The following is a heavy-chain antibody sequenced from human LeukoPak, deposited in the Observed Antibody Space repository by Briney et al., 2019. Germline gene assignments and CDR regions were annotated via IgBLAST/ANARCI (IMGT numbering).Heavy chain of an antibody. CDR2: ISGSGGST. Sequence: PGGSLRLSCAASGFTFSSYAMSWVRQAPGKGLEWVSAISGSGGSTYYADSVKGRFTISRDNSKNTLYLQMNSLRAEDTAVYYCARVDQGYYDRSGYSSSWGQGTLVTVSS. CDR3: ARVDQGYYDRSGYSSS. V-gene: IGHV3-23*01. D-gene: IGHD3-22*01. J-gene: IGHJ5*02. CDR1: GFTFSSYA.